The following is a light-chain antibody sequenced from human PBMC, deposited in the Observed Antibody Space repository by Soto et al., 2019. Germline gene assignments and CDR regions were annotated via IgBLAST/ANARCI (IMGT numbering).Light chain of an antibody. CDR2: DAS. J-gene: IGKJ2*01. CDR1: QDISNY. CDR3: QQYDNLPPL. Sequence: DIQMTQSPSSLCASVGDRVTITCQSSQDISNYLNWYQQKPGKAPKLLIYDASNLETGVPSRFSGSGSGTDFTFTISSLQPEDIATYYCQQYDNLPPLFGQGTKLEIK. V-gene: IGKV1-33*01.